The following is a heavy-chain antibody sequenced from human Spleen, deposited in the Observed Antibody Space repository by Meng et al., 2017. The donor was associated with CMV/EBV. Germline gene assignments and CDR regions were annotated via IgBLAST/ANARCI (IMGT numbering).Heavy chain of an antibody. CDR2: IYYSGST. V-gene: IGHV4-39*01. D-gene: IGHD6-6*01. Sequence: SETLSLTCTVSGGSISSSSYYWGWIRQPPGKGLEWIGSIYYSGSTYYNPSLKSRVTISVDTSKNQFSLKLSSVTAADTAVYHCARENSSSSTYYYGMDVWGQGTTVTVSS. J-gene: IGHJ6*02. CDR1: GGSISSSSYY. CDR3: ARENSSSSTYYYGMDV.